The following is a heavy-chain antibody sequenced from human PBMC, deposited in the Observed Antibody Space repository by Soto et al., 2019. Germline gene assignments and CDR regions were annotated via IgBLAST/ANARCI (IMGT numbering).Heavy chain of an antibody. CDR2: IKQDGSEK. CDR3: ARGMRRITYYDILTGSPEADYFDY. V-gene: IGHV3-7*01. J-gene: IGHJ4*02. CDR1: GFTFSSYW. Sequence: QPGGSLRLSCAASGFTFSSYWMSWVRQAPGKGLEWVANIKQDGSEKYYVDSVKGRFTISRDNAKNSLYLQMNSLRAEDTAVYYCARGMRRITYYDILTGSPEADYFDYWGQGTLVTVSS. D-gene: IGHD3-9*01.